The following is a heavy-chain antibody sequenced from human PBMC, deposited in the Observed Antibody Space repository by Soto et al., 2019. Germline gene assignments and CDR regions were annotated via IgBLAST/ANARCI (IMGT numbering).Heavy chain of an antibody. J-gene: IGHJ6*02. CDR1: GYSFTSYC. CDR2: IDPSDSYT. D-gene: IGHD6-25*01. Sequence: VEPLKISCKGSGYSFTSYCISWVRQMPGKGLEWMGRIDPSDSYTNYSPSFQGHVTISADKSISTAYLQWSSLKASDTAMYYCASLAAAPVAYYGMDVWRQGTPVTF. V-gene: IGHV5-10-1*01. CDR3: ASLAAAPVAYYGMDV.